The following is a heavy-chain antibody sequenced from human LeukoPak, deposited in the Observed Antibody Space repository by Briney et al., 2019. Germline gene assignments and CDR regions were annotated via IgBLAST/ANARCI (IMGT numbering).Heavy chain of an antibody. CDR2: ISAYNGNT. Sequence: ASVKVSCKASGYTFTSYGISWVRQAPGQGLEWMGWISAYNGNTNYAQKFHGRVTITTDESTSTAYMELSSLRSEDTAVYYCARESAVGWELIDYWGQGTLVTVSS. J-gene: IGHJ4*02. V-gene: IGHV1-18*01. D-gene: IGHD6-19*01. CDR3: ARESAVGWELIDY. CDR1: GYTFTSYG.